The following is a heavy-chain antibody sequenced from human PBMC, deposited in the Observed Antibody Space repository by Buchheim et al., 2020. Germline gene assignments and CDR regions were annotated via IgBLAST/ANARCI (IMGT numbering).Heavy chain of an antibody. CDR2: IIPILGIA. Sequence: QVQLVQSGAEVKKPGSSVKVSCKASGGTFSSYTISWVRQAPGQGLEWMGRIIPILGIANYAQKFQGRVTITADKSTSTAYMELSSLRSEDTAVYYCARETLMITFGGVIQPRGGFDYWGQGTL. J-gene: IGHJ4*02. V-gene: IGHV1-69*08. CDR3: ARETLMITFGGVIQPRGGFDY. CDR1: GGTFSSYT. D-gene: IGHD3-16*02.